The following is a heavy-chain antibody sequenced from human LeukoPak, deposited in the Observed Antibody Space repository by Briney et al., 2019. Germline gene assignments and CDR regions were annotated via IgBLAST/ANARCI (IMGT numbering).Heavy chain of an antibody. Sequence: SETLSLTCTVSGGSISSSSYYWGWIRQPPGKGLEWIGSAYYSGITYYNPSLKSRVTISVDTSKNQFSLRLSSVTAADTAVYYCARQRGYHYDSTTNRFSDLWGQGTRVTVSS. J-gene: IGHJ5*02. CDR3: ARQRGYHYDSTTNRFSDL. CDR2: AYYSGIT. CDR1: GGSISSSSYY. V-gene: IGHV4-39*01. D-gene: IGHD3-22*01.